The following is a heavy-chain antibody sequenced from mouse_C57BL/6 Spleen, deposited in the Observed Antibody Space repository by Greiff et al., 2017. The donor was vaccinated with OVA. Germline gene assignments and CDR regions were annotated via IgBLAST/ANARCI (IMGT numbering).Heavy chain of an antibody. V-gene: IGHV1-9*01. CDR2: ILPGSGST. J-gene: IGHJ1*03. D-gene: IGHD1-1*01. CDR3: ASMTYYYGSSDRHWYIDV. CDR1: GYTFTGYW. Sequence: QVQLQQSGAELMKPGASVKLSCKATGYTFTGYWIEWVKQRPGHGLEWIGEILPGSGSTNYNEKFKGKATFTADTSSNTAYMQLSSLTTEDSAIYYCASMTYYYGSSDRHWYIDVWGTGTTVTVSS.